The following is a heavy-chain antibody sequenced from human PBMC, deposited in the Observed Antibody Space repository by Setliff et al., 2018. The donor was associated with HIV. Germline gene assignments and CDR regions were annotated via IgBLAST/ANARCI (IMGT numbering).Heavy chain of an antibody. CDR1: GGSISSSSYY. V-gene: IGHV4-39*07. D-gene: IGHD6-6*01. CDR2: IYYSGST. J-gene: IGHJ6*02. Sequence: SETLSLTCTVSGGSISSSSYYWGWIRQPPGKGLEWIGSIYYSGSTYYNPSLKSRVTISVDTSKNQFSLKLRSVTAADTALFYCARVGYSNSSYGMDVWGQGTTVTVSS. CDR3: ARVGYSNSSYGMDV.